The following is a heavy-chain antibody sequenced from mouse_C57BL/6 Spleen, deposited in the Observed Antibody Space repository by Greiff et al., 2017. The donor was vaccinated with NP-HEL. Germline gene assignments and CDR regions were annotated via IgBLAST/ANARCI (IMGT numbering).Heavy chain of an antibody. CDR1: GYTFTSYW. Sequence: VQLQQPGAELVKPGASVKLSCKASGYTFTSYWMQWVKQRPGQGLEWIGEIDPSDSYTNYNQKFKGKATLTVDTSSSTAYMQLSSLTSEDSAVYYCARSYYGFAYWGQGTLVTVSA. D-gene: IGHD1-1*01. CDR2: IDPSDSYT. CDR3: ARSYYGFAY. J-gene: IGHJ3*01. V-gene: IGHV1-50*01.